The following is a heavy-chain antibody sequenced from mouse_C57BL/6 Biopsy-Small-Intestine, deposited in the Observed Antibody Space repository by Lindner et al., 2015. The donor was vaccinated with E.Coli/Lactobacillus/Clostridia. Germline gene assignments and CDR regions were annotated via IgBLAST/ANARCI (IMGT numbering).Heavy chain of an antibody. D-gene: IGHD1-1*02. Sequence: SVKVSCKASGYTFTGYYMHWVRQAPGQGLEWMGRINPNSGGTNYAQKFQGRVTMTRDTSISTAYMELSRLRSDDTAVYYCARDRGGSYWDPGRSGYCGMDVWGQGTTVTVSS. CDR2: INPNSGGT. CDR3: ARDRGGSYWDPGRSGYCGMDV. V-gene: IGHV1-53*01. CDR1: GYTFTGYY. J-gene: IGHJ1*01.